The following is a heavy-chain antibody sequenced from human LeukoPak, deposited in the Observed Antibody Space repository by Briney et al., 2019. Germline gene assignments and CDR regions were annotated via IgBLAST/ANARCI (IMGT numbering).Heavy chain of an antibody. V-gene: IGHV4-4*02. CDR1: GGSISSSNW. D-gene: IGHD3-10*01. CDR2: IYHSGST. J-gene: IGHJ6*02. CDR3: ARDRPYDYGSGRPYGMAV. Sequence: SETLSLTCAVSGGSISSSNWWSWVRQPPGKGLEWIGEIYHSGSTNYNPSLKSRVTISVDKSKNQFSLKLSSVTAADTAVYYCARDRPYDYGSGRPYGMAVWHQATTPTV.